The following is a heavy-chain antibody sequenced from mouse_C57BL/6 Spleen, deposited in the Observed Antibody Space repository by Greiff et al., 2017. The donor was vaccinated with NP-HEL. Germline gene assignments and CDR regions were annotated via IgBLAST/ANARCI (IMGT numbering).Heavy chain of an antibody. CDR1: GFSLTSYG. Sequence: VQLQQSGPGLVQPSQSLSITCTVSGFSLTSYGVHWVRQSPGKGLEWLGVIWSGGSTDYNAAFISRMSINKDNSKSKVFFKMNSLQADDPSIDYWAGLLLYYYAMDYWGQGTSVTVSS. V-gene: IGHV2-2*01. CDR3: AGLLLYYYAMDY. D-gene: IGHD1-1*01. J-gene: IGHJ4*01. CDR2: IWSGGST.